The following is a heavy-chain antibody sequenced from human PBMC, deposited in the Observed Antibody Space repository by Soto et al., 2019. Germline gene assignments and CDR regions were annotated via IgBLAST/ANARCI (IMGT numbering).Heavy chain of an antibody. CDR1: GFTFSSYA. D-gene: IGHD5-12*01. CDR2: ISYDGSNK. CDR3: ARDLKVGYDYYYYGMDV. J-gene: IGHJ6*02. Sequence: QVQLVESGGGVVQPGRSLRLSCAASGFTFSSYAMHWVRQAPGKGLEWVAVISYDGSNKYYADSVKGRFTISRDNSKNTLYLQMNSLRAEDTAVYYCARDLKVGYDYYYYGMDVWGQGTTVTVSS. V-gene: IGHV3-30-3*01.